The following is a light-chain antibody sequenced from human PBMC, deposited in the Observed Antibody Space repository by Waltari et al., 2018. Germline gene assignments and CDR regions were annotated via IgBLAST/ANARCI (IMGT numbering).Light chain of an antibody. J-gene: IGLJ2*01. V-gene: IGLV1-40*01. CDR2: GNN. Sequence: QSVLTQPPSVSGTPGQRVTISCSGSTSNLGAGHDVHWYQPLPGTAPKLLIYGNNNRPSGVPDRFSGSKSGTSASLAITGLQADDEADYFCQSFDNMLSGGVVFGGGTKLAVL. CDR1: TSNLGAGHD. CDR3: QSFDNMLSGGVV.